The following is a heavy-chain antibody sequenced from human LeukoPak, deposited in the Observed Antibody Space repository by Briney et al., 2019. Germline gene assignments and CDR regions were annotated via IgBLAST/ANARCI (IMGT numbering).Heavy chain of an antibody. CDR3: ARVGYSVNWFDP. V-gene: IGHV3-66*01. Sequence: GGSLRLSCAASGFTVSSNYMSWVRQAPGKGLEWVAVIYSGRGTNYADSVKGRLTISRDNSKNTLYLQMNSLRAEDTAVYYCARVGYSVNWFDPWGQGTLVTVSS. J-gene: IGHJ5*02. CDR1: GFTVSSNY. D-gene: IGHD3-22*01. CDR2: IYSGRGT.